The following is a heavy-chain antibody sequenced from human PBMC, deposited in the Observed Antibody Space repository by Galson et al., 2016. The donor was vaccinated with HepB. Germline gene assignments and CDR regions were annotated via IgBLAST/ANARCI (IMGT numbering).Heavy chain of an antibody. J-gene: IGHJ4*02. CDR3: AKPGGMPGRADNFYS. Sequence: QSGAEVKKPGESLRISCKGSGYNFASYWIGWVRQRPGKGLEWMGIIFPGDSETRYSPSFQGQVTISVDKSINTAFLQWTSLKASDSAMYYCAKPGGMPGRADNFYSWGQGALVTVSS. D-gene: IGHD2-2*01. CDR1: GYNFASYW. V-gene: IGHV5-51*01. CDR2: IFPGDSET.